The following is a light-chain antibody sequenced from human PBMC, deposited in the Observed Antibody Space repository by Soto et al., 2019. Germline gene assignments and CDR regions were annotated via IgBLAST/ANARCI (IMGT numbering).Light chain of an antibody. CDR3: SSYAGSSNV. Sequence: QSVLTQPPSASGSPGQSVAISCTGTSSDVGGYNYVSWYQQHPGKAPKLMLYEVNKRPSGVPYRFSVSKSGNTASLTVSGLQAEDEGDYYCSSYAGSSNVFGTGTKVTVL. J-gene: IGLJ1*01. V-gene: IGLV2-8*01. CDR1: SSDVGGYNY. CDR2: EVN.